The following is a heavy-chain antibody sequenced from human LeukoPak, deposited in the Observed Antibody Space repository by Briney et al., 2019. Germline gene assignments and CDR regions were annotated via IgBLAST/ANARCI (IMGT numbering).Heavy chain of an antibody. J-gene: IGHJ4*02. CDR3: ALSGSYAPFDY. Sequence: ASVKVSCKASGYTFTSYGISWVRQAPGQGLEGRGWISAYNGNKNYAQKLHGRLTMTPDTSTSTAYVELRSLRSDDTAVYYCALSGSYAPFDYWGQGTLVTVSS. D-gene: IGHD1-26*01. CDR2: ISAYNGNK. V-gene: IGHV1-18*01. CDR1: GYTFTSYG.